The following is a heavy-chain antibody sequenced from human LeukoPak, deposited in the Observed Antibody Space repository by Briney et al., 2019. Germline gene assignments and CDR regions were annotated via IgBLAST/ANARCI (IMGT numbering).Heavy chain of an antibody. Sequence: ASVKVSCKASGYTFTSYDINWVRQATGQGLEWMGWMNPNSGNTGHAQKFQGRVTMTRNTSISTAYMELSSLRSEDTAVYYCARDRRSCSGGSCYPGGMDVWGQGTTVTVSS. CDR3: ARDRRSCSGGSCYPGGMDV. CDR1: GYTFTSYD. CDR2: MNPNSGNT. J-gene: IGHJ6*02. V-gene: IGHV1-8*01. D-gene: IGHD2-15*01.